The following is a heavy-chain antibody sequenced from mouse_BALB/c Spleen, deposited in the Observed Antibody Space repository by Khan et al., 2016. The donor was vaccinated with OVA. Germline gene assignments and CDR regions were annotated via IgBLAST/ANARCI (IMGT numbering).Heavy chain of an antibody. D-gene: IGHD2-14*01. J-gene: IGHJ3*01. CDR1: GYTFTSYD. Sequence: QVQLKQSGAELVKPGASVKLSCKASGYTFTSYDINWVRQRPEQGLEWIGWMFPGDGSTKYNENFKGKATLTTDKSSSTPYMQLSRLTSEDSGAYFCGRGGYGGFAYWGQGTLVTVSA. CDR2: MFPGDGST. CDR3: GRGGYGGFAY. V-gene: IGHV1-85*01.